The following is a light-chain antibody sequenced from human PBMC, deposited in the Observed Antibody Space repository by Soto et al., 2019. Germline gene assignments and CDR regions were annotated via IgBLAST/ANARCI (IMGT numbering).Light chain of an antibody. Sequence: QSVLTQPPSASGSPGQSVTISCTGTSSDVGGYNYVSWYQQHPGKAPKLMIYEVSKRPSGVPDRFSGSKSDNTASLTVSGLQAEDEADYYCRSYAGSNNLRVFGSGTKVTV. CDR1: SSDVGGYNY. J-gene: IGLJ1*01. V-gene: IGLV2-8*01. CDR2: EVS. CDR3: RSYAGSNNLRV.